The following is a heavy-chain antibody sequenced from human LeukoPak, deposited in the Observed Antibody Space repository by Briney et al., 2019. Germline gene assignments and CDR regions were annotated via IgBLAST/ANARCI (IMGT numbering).Heavy chain of an antibody. V-gene: IGHV3-48*02. D-gene: IGHD4-17*01. Sequence: GGSLRLSCAASGFTFSTYSMNWVRQAPGKGLEWVSHISGSSSTIYYADSVKGRFTISRDNAKNSLYLQVNSLRDEDTAVYYCARDYAYAFDIWGQGTMVTVSS. CDR2: ISGSSSTI. CDR1: GFTFSTYS. J-gene: IGHJ3*02. CDR3: ARDYAYAFDI.